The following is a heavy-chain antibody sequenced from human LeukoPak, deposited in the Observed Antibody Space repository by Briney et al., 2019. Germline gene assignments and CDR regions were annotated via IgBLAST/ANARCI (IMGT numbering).Heavy chain of an antibody. Sequence: GESLKISWQGSGYSFTSYWIGWVRQMPGKGLGWMGIIYPGDSDTRYSPSFQGQVTISADESISTAYLQWSGLKASDTAMYYCARELGAAGAPSGFDRWGQGTLVTVSS. J-gene: IGHJ5*02. CDR2: IYPGDSDT. CDR1: GYSFTSYW. CDR3: ARELGAAGAPSGFDR. D-gene: IGHD1-7*01. V-gene: IGHV5-51*01.